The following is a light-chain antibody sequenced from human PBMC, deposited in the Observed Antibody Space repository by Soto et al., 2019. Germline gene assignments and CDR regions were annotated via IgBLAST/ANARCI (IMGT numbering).Light chain of an antibody. J-gene: IGKJ1*01. CDR2: AAS. Sequence: MTQSPANLSVSPGERATLSCRASQGISNYLAWYQQKPGKVPKLLIYAASTLQSGVPSRFSGSGSGTDFTLTISSLQPEDVASYYCQKYNSAPWTFGQGTKVDIK. V-gene: IGKV1-27*01. CDR3: QKYNSAPWT. CDR1: QGISNY.